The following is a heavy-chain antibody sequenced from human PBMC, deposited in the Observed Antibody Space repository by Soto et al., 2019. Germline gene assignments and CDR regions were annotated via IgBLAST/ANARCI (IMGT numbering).Heavy chain of an antibody. CDR2: IGTAGDT. CDR1: GFTFSSYD. CDR3: ARDSGDEAFDI. J-gene: IGHJ3*02. V-gene: IGHV3-13*01. Sequence: GGSLRLSCAASGFTFSSYDMHWVRQATGKGLEWVSAIGTAGDTYYPGSVKGRFTISRENAKNPLYLQMNSLRAGDTAVYYCARDSGDEAFDIWGQGTMVTVSS. D-gene: IGHD4-17*01.